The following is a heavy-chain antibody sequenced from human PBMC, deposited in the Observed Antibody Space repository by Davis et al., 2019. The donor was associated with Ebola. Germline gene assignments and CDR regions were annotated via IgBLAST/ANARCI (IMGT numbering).Heavy chain of an antibody. J-gene: IGHJ4*02. Sequence: PGGSLRLSCAASGFTFSSYAMHWVRQAPGKGLEYVSAISGSGGSTYYADSVKGRFTISRDNSKNTLYLQMNSLRAKDTAVYYCAKDREWFVDLSVLDFDYWGQGTLVTVSS. CDR2: ISGSGGST. CDR3: AKDREWFVDLSVLDFDY. CDR1: GFTFSSYA. V-gene: IGHV3-23*01. D-gene: IGHD3-3*01.